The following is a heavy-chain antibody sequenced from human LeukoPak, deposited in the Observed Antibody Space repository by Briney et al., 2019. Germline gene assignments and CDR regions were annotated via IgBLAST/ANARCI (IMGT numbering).Heavy chain of an antibody. CDR1: GFTFSSYG. CDR2: IKQDGSEK. V-gene: IGHV3-7*01. Sequence: GGSLRLSCAASGFTFSSYGMHWVRQAPGKGLEWVANIKQDGSEKYYVDSVKGRFTISRDNAKNSLYLQMNSLRAEDTAVYYCARVSGSGIQLWSSFDYWGQGTLVTVSS. CDR3: ARVSGSGIQLWSSFDY. J-gene: IGHJ4*02. D-gene: IGHD5-18*01.